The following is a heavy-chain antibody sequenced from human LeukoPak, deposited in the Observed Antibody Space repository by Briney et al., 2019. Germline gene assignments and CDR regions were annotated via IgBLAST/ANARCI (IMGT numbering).Heavy chain of an antibody. CDR2: IYYNGSP. Sequence: SQTLSLTCTVSGDSISSGGFFRSWIRQHPGKGLEWMGYIYYNGSPYSNPSLKSRVTISIDTSKNQFSLRLSSLTAADTAVYYCAGEKQSCSGGSCYEGRYFDLWGRGTLVTVSS. V-gene: IGHV4-31*03. CDR1: GDSISSGGFF. D-gene: IGHD2-15*01. CDR3: AGEKQSCSGGSCYEGRYFDL. J-gene: IGHJ2*01.